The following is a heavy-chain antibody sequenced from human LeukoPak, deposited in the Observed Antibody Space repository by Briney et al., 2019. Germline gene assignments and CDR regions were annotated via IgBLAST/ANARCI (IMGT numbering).Heavy chain of an antibody. D-gene: IGHD3-22*01. J-gene: IGHJ4*02. CDR2: ISAYNGNT. CDR3: ARQIGYDSSGYYYKHPFDY. Sequence: ASVKVSCKASGYTFTSYGISWVRQAPGQGLEWMGWISAYNGNTNYAQKLQGRVTMTTDTSTSTAYMELRSLRSDDTAVYYCARQIGYDSSGYYYKHPFDYWGQGTPVTVSS. V-gene: IGHV1-18*01. CDR1: GYTFTSYG.